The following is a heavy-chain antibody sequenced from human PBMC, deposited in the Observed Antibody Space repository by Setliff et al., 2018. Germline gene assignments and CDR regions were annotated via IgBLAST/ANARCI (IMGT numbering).Heavy chain of an antibody. CDR3: ARVGPLTDDAFDI. D-gene: IGHD1-26*01. Sequence: GESLKIPCKGSGYTFTNYWIAWVRQMPGKGLEYMGIIYPADSDTTHSPSFQGQVTISADKSINTAYLQWSSLKASDTAIYYCARVGPLTDDAFDIWGQGTMVTVSS. J-gene: IGHJ3*02. V-gene: IGHV5-51*01. CDR2: IYPADSDT. CDR1: GYTFTNYW.